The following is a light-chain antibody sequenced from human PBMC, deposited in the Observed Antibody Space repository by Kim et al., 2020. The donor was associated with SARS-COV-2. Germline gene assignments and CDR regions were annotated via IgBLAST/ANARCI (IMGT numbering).Light chain of an antibody. CDR1: SSDTGVHNY. V-gene: IGLV2-14*03. CDR2: AVK. CDR3: SSYTRSSTLYVL. J-gene: IGLJ2*01. Sequence: LTTSRPGTSSDTGVHNYVSWYQQHPGTAPKLIIYAVKNRPSGVSNRFSGSKSGNTASLTISGLQAEDEADYYCSSYTRSSTLYVLFGGGTQLTVL.